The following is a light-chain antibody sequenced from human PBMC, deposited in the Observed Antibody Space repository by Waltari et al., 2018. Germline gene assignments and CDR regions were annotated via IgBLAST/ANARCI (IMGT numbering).Light chain of an antibody. V-gene: IGKV3-11*01. CDR1: QSVSSY. J-gene: IGKJ3*01. CDR2: DAS. CDR3: LQRSNY. Sequence: EIVLTQSPATLSLSPGERATLSCRASQSVSSYLAWYQQKPGQAPRLLIYDASNRATGIPARFSGSGSGTDFTLTISSLEPEDFAVYYCLQRSNYFGPGTKVDIK.